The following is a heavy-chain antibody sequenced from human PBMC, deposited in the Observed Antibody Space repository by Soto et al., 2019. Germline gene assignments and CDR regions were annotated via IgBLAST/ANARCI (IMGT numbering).Heavy chain of an antibody. V-gene: IGHV3-21*01. Sequence: GGSLRLSCAASGFTFSSYSMNWVRQAPGKGLEWVSSISSSSSYIYYADSVKGRFTISRDNAKNSLYLQMNSLRAEDTAVYYCASLRLARQQLLWFGELSYYYYYMDVWGKGTTVTVSS. J-gene: IGHJ6*03. D-gene: IGHD3-10*01. CDR3: ASLRLARQQLLWFGELSYYYYYMDV. CDR1: GFTFSSYS. CDR2: ISSSSSYI.